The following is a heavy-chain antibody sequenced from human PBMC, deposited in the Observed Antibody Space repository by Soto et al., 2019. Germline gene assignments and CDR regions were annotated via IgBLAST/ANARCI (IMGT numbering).Heavy chain of an antibody. J-gene: IGHJ6*02. CDR3: AKQSYGDYYYYYGMDV. CDR2: ISYDGSNK. V-gene: IGHV3-30*18. Sequence: PGGSLRLSCAASGFTFSSYGMHWVRQAPGKGLEWVAVISYDGSNKYYADSVKGRFTISRDNSKNTLYLQMNSLRAEDTAVYYCAKQSYGDYYYYYGMDVWGQGTTVTVS. CDR1: GFTFSSYG. D-gene: IGHD4-17*01.